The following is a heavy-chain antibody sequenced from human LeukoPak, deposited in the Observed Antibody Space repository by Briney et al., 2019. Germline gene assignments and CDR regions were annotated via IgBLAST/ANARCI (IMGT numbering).Heavy chain of an antibody. CDR2: IYYSGST. CDR3: ARDSGYYDSSGSYDY. V-gene: IGHV4-59*01. D-gene: IGHD3-22*01. J-gene: IGHJ4*02. CDR1: GGSISSYY. Sequence: PSETLSLTCTVSGGSISSYYWSWIRQPPGQGLEWIGYIYYSGSTNYNPSLKSRVTISVDTSKNQFSLKLSSVTAADTAVYYCARDSGYYDSSGSYDYWGQGTLVTVSS.